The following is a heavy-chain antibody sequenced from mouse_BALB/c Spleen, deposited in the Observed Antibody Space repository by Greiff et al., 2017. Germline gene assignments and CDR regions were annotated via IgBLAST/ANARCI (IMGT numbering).Heavy chain of an antibody. J-gene: IGHJ4*01. D-gene: IGHD2-1*01. V-gene: IGHV5-12-2*01. CDR3: ARHEGNYNAMDY. Sequence: EVMLVESGGGLVQPGGSLKLSCAASGFTFSSYTMSWVRQTPEKRLEWVAYISNGGGSTYYPDTVKGRFTISRDNAKNTLYLQMSSLKSEDTAMYYCARHEGNYNAMDYWGQGTSVTVSS. CDR2: ISNGGGST. CDR1: GFTFSSYT.